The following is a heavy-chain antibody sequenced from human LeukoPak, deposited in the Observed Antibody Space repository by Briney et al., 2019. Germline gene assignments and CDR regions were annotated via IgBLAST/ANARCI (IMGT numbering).Heavy chain of an antibody. CDR3: AREGYSYGFGWFDP. Sequence: SETLSLTCTVSGGSISSGGYCWSWIRQHPGKGLEWIGYIYHSGSTYYNPSLKSRVTISVDTSKNQFSLKLSSVTAADTAVYYCAREGYSYGFGWFDPWGQGTLVTVSS. J-gene: IGHJ5*02. CDR1: GGSISSGGYC. V-gene: IGHV4-31*03. CDR2: IYHSGST. D-gene: IGHD5-18*01.